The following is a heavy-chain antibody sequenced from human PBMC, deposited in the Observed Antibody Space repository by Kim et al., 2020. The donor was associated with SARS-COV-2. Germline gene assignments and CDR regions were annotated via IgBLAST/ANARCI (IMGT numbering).Heavy chain of an antibody. J-gene: IGHJ6*02. V-gene: IGHV5-51*01. Sequence: PSFQSQVTISADKSHSTAYLQWSSLKASDTAMYYCARLPLAEYYYYGMDVWGQGTTVTVSS. D-gene: IGHD6-6*01. CDR3: ARLPLAEYYYYGMDV.